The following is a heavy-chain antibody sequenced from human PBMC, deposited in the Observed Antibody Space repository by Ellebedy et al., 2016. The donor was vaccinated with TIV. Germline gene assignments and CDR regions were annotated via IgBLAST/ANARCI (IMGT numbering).Heavy chain of an antibody. CDR2: TRNKANSYST. V-gene: IGHV3-72*01. J-gene: IGHJ6*02. Sequence: GESLKISXAASGFTSSDHYMDWVRQAPGKGLEWVGRTRNKANSYSTEYAASVKGRFTISRDNAKNSLYLQMNSLRDEDTAVYYCARLGGSGSVDYYYGMDVWGQGTTVTVSS. CDR1: GFTSSDHY. CDR3: ARLGGSGSVDYYYGMDV. D-gene: IGHD3-10*01.